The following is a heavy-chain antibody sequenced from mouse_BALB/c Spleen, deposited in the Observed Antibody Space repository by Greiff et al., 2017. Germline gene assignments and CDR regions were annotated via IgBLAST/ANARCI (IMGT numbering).Heavy chain of an antibody. CDR2: ISSGGSYT. CDR1: GFTFSSYA. Sequence: DVKLQESGGGLVKPGGSLKLSCAASGFTFSSYAMSWVRQTPEKRLEWVATISSGGSYTYYPDSVKGRFTISRDNAKNTLYLQMSSLRSEDTAMYYCARDEGSSWYFDVWGAGTTVTVSS. J-gene: IGHJ1*01. V-gene: IGHV5-9-3*01. CDR3: ARDEGSSWYFDV.